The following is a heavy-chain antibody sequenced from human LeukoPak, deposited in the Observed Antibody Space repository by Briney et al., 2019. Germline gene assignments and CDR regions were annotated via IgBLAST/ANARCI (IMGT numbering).Heavy chain of an antibody. D-gene: IGHD1-26*01. CDR3: ARVGVGLGY. J-gene: IGHJ4*02. V-gene: IGHV3-74*01. Sequence: GGSLRLSCAASGFTFSNYWMHWVRQAPGKGLVWVSRINSDGSSTNYADSVKGRFTISRDNAKNSLYLQMNSLRAEDTAVYYCARVGVGLGYWGQGTLVTVSS. CDR1: GFTFSNYW. CDR2: INSDGSST.